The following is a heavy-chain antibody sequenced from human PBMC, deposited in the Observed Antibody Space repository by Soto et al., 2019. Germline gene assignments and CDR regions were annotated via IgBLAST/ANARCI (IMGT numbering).Heavy chain of an antibody. J-gene: IGHJ6*02. CDR2: IYYSGST. D-gene: IGHD3-3*01. V-gene: IGHV4-39*01. CDR3: ASQGFEGMDV. CDR1: GGSISSSSYY. Sequence: SETLSLTCTVSGGSISSSSYYWGWIRQPPGKGLEWIGSIYYSGSTYYNPSLKSRVTISVDTSKNQFSLKLSSGTAADTAVYYCASQGFEGMDVWGQGTTVTVSS.